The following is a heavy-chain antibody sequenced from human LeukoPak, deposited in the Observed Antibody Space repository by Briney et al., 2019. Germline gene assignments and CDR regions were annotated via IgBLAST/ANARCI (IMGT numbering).Heavy chain of an antibody. CDR3: ARGRDGYNLGLGFDY. D-gene: IGHD5-24*01. V-gene: IGHV5-51*01. Sequence: GESLKISCKGSGYSFSSYWIGWVRQMPGKGLEWMGIIYPGDSDTRYSPSFQGQVTISADKSVSTAYLQWSSLRASDTAMYYCARGRDGYNLGLGFDYWGQGTLVTVSS. CDR2: IYPGDSDT. J-gene: IGHJ4*02. CDR1: GYSFSSYW.